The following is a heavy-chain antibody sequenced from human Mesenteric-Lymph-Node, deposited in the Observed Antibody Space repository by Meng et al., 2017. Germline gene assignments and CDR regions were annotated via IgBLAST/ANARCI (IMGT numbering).Heavy chain of an antibody. Sequence: ASVKVSCKASGYTFTSYGISWVRQAPGQGLEWMGWISAYNGNTNYAQKLQGRVTMTTDTSTSTAYMELRSLRSEDTAVYYCAERVNDGDYGDYVDYWGQGTLVTVSS. CDR1: GYTFTSYG. V-gene: IGHV1-18*01. J-gene: IGHJ4*02. CDR3: AERVNDGDYGDYVDY. D-gene: IGHD4-17*01. CDR2: ISAYNGNT.